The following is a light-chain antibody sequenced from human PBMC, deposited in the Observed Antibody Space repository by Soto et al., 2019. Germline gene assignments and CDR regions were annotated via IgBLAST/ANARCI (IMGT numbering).Light chain of an antibody. J-gene: IGLJ2*01. CDR3: AAWDDSPHGVV. CDR2: NND. Sequence: QSVLTQSPSASGTPGQRVTVSCSGSSSNIGDNIVHWYQQRPGTAPKLLIYNNDQRPSGVPDRFSGSKSGTSASLAISGLQPEDEADYYCAAWDDSPHGVVFGGGTKLTVL. V-gene: IGLV1-44*01. CDR1: SSNIGDNI.